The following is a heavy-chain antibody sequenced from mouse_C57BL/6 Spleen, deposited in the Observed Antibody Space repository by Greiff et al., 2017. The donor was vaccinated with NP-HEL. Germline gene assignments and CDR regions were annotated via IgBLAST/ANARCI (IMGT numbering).Heavy chain of an antibody. D-gene: IGHD2-5*01. CDR1: GYTFTSYW. Sequence: QVQLQQPGAELVRPGSSVKLSCKASGYTFTSYWMDWVKQRPGQGLEWIGNIYPSDSETHYNQKFKDKATLTVDKSSSTAYMQLSSLASEDSAVYYCARRGLYSNSFAYWGQGTLVTVSA. CDR3: ARRGLYSNSFAY. V-gene: IGHV1-61*01. J-gene: IGHJ3*01. CDR2: IYPSDSET.